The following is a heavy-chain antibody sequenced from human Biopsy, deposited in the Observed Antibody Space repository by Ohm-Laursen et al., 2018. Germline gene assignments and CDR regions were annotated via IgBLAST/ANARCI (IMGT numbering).Heavy chain of an antibody. D-gene: IGHD1-26*01. CDR3: ARVGVGAPSIDYFDS. CDR2: VYYTGST. J-gene: IGHJ4*02. Sequence: GTLSLTCTVSGDSISSYYWSWIRQPPGKGLQWIGYVYYTGSTDYNPSLQGRVTISVDTSKNHFSLRLRSVTPADTGVYYCARVGVGAPSIDYFDSWGQGALVTVSS. CDR1: GDSISSYY. V-gene: IGHV4-59*01.